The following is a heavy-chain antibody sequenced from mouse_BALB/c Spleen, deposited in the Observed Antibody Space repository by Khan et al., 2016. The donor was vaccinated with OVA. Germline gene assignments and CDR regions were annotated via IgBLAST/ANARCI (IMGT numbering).Heavy chain of an antibody. J-gene: IGHJ4*01. D-gene: IGHD2-1*01. CDR1: GFSLTSYG. V-gene: IGHV2-3*01. CDR2: MWGDGNT. Sequence: QVQLKESGPGLVAPSQSLSITCTVSGFSLTSYGVSWVRQPPGKGLEWLGVMWGDGNTNYHSALRSRPSISKDNPKSQVFLKLNSLQTDDAATYYCAKQNHGTLYAVDYWGQGTSVTVSS. CDR3: AKQNHGTLYAVDY.